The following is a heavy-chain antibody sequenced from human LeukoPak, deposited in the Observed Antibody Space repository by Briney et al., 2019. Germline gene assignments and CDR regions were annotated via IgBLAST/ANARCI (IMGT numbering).Heavy chain of an antibody. D-gene: IGHD3-22*01. J-gene: IGHJ5*02. Sequence: PSETLSLTCTVSGVSISSYYWSWIRQPPGKGLEWIGYIHNSGITNYNPSLKSRVTISVDTSKNQFSLKLSSVTAADTAVYYCARKYDSSGYYYAWNWFDPWGQGTLVTVSS. V-gene: IGHV4-59*12. CDR3: ARKYDSSGYYYAWNWFDP. CDR2: IHNSGIT. CDR1: GVSISSYY.